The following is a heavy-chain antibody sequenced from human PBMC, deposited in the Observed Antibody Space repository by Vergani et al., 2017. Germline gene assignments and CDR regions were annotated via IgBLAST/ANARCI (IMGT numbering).Heavy chain of an antibody. D-gene: IGHD3-22*01. CDR3: ARAYYYDSSGYLPFDY. J-gene: IGHJ4*02. Sequence: QVQVVQSGAEVKKPGASVKVSCKASGYTFTSYGISWVRQAPGQGLEWMGWISAYIGNTNYAQKLQGRGTMTTDTSTSTAYMELRSLRSDDTAVYFCARAYYYDSSGYLPFDYWGQGTLVTVSS. CDR2: ISAYIGNT. V-gene: IGHV1-18*04. CDR1: GYTFTSYG.